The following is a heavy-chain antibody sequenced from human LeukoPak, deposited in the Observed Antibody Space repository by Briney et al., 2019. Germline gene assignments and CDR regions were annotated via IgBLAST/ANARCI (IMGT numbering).Heavy chain of an antibody. CDR1: GFTFSSYG. CDR2: ISYDGSNK. CDR3: AKAPDDDILTGPGPFDY. V-gene: IGHV3-30*18. J-gene: IGHJ4*02. Sequence: GGSLRLSCAASGFTFSSYGIHWVRQAPGKGLEWVAVISYDGSNKYYADSVKGRFTISRDNSKNTLYLQMNSLRAEDTAVYYCAKAPDDDILTGPGPFDYWGQGTLVTVSS. D-gene: IGHD3-9*01.